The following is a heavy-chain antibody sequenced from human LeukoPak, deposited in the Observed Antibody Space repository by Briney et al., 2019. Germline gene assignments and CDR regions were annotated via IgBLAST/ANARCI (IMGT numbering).Heavy chain of an antibody. D-gene: IGHD3-10*01. CDR3: ARGSKASLTMVRGVPYYFDH. CDR1: GFTFSSNY. V-gene: IGHV3-53*01. Sequence: GGSLRLSCAASGFTFSSNYMSWVRQAPGKGLEWVSVIYSGGSTYYADSVKCRFTISRHNSNNRLYLQMNSLRGEDTAVYYCARGSKASLTMVRGVPYYFDHWGQGPLVTVSS. CDR2: IYSGGST. J-gene: IGHJ4*02.